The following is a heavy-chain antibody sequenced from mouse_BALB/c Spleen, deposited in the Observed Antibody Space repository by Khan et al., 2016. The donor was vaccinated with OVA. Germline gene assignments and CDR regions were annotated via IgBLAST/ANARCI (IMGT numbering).Heavy chain of an antibody. CDR1: GYTFTAYD. Sequence: QVQLKESGPELVKPGALVKISCKASGYTFTAYDINWVKQRPGQGLEWIGWIYPGDGSTKYNENFKGKATLTADKSSNTAFMQLNSLTSGKSAVYFGAREGLRGVAMDYWGQGTSVSVSS. CDR3: AREGLRGVAMDY. D-gene: IGHD2-4*01. CDR2: IYPGDGST. J-gene: IGHJ4*01. V-gene: IGHV1S56*01.